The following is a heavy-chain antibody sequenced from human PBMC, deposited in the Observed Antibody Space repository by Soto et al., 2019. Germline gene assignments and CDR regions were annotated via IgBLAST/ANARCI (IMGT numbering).Heavy chain of an antibody. V-gene: IGHV1-8*01. CDR2: MNPNSGNT. CDR1: GYIFTSYD. D-gene: IGHD3-22*01. J-gene: IGHJ4*02. Sequence: ASVKVSCKASGYIFTSYDINWVRQATGQGLEWMGWMNPNSGNTGYAQKFQGRVTMTRNTSIRTAYMELSSLRSEDTAVYYCARIYYYDSSGYLSNFDYWGQGTLVTVSS. CDR3: ARIYYYDSSGYLSNFDY.